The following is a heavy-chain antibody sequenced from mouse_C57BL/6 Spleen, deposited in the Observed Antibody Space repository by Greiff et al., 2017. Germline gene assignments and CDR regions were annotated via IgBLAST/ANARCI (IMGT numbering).Heavy chain of an antibody. D-gene: IGHD2-3*01. J-gene: IGHJ4*01. Sequence: DVKLQASGPELVKPGASVKIPCKASGYTFTDYYMDWVKQSPGQSLEWIGDINPNNGGTNYNQKFKGKATLTVDKSSSTAYMELRSLTSEDTADYDCARVRWLLRNDAMDYGGQGTSVTVSS. CDR1: GYTFTDYY. V-gene: IGHV1-18*01. CDR3: ARVRWLLRNDAMDY. CDR2: INPNNGGT.